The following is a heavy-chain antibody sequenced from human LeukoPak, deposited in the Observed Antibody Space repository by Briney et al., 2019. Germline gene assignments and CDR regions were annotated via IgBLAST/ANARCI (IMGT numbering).Heavy chain of an antibody. CDR1: GFTFSSYA. CDR2: IIGRGGST. Sequence: QSGGSLRLSCAASGFTFSSYAMSWVRQAPGKGLEWVSAIIGRGGSTYYADSVKGRFTISIDNSKNTLYLQMNSLRAEDTAVYYCASWPVGWYGEDSWGQGTLVTVSS. CDR3: ASWPVGWYGEDS. J-gene: IGHJ4*02. D-gene: IGHD6-19*01. V-gene: IGHV3-23*01.